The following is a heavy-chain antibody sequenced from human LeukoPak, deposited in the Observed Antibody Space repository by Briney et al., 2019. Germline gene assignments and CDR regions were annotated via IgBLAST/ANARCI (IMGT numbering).Heavy chain of an antibody. Sequence: GRSLRLSCAASGFTFDDYAMPWVRQAPGKGLEWVSGISWNSGSIGYADSVKGRFTISRDNAKNSLYLQMNSLRAEDTALYYCAKDNTAMVRGDFDCWGQGTLVTVSS. CDR3: AKDNTAMVRGDFDC. CDR1: GFTFDDYA. CDR2: ISWNSGSI. V-gene: IGHV3-9*01. J-gene: IGHJ4*02. D-gene: IGHD5-18*01.